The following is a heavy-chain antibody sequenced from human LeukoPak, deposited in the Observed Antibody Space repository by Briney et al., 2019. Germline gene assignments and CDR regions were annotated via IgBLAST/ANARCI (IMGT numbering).Heavy chain of an antibody. D-gene: IGHD3-10*01. CDR2: INTNTGNP. CDR3: ASSRGGYYYYGMDV. V-gene: IGHV7-4-1*02. Sequence: ASVKVSCKASGYTFTSYGISWVRQAPGQGLEWMGWINTNTGNPTYAQGFTGRFVFSLDTSVSTAYLQISSLKAEDTAVYYCASSRGGYYYYGMDVWGQGTTVTVSS. CDR1: GYTFTSYG. J-gene: IGHJ6*02.